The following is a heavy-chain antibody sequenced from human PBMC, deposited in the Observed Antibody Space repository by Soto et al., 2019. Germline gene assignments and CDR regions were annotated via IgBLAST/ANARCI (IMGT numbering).Heavy chain of an antibody. D-gene: IGHD5-18*01. CDR2: IYYTGST. V-gene: IGHV4-59*01. CDR1: GSSIGGYY. J-gene: IGHJ3*02. CDR3: ATSHFLGGHTYGSTYALDI. Sequence: SETLSLTCTVSGSSIGGYYWTWIRQPPGKELEWIGYIYYTGSTNYNPSLMSRLTISRDTSKNQFSLRLSSVTAADTAVYYCATSHFLGGHTYGSTYALDIWGQGTMVTVSS.